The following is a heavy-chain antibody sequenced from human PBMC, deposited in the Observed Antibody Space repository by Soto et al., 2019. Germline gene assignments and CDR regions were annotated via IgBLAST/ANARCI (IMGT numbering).Heavy chain of an antibody. CDR2: IRSKAYGGTT. J-gene: IGHJ4*02. CDR1: GFTLGDYA. CDR3: TRDGYDSSGYYFSPDY. V-gene: IGHV3-49*04. D-gene: IGHD3-22*01. Sequence: GGSLRLSCTASGFTLGDYAMSWVRQAPGKGLERVGFIRSKAYGGTTEYAASVKGRFTISRDDSKSIAYLQMNSLKTEDTAVYYCTRDGYDSSGYYFSPDYWGQGTLVTVSS.